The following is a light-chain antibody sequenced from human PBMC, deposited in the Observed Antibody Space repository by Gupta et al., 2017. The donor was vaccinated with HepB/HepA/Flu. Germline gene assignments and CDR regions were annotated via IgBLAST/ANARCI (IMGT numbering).Light chain of an antibody. V-gene: IGLV1-40*01. CDR2: GNS. CDR1: SSNIGAGYD. J-gene: IGLJ2*01. Sequence: QSVLTQPPSVSGAPGQRVTISCTGSSSNIGAGYDVHWYQQLPGTAPKLLSYGNSNRPSGVPDRFSGSKSGTSASLAITGLQAEDEADYYGQSYDSSLSGSSVFGGGTKL. CDR3: QSYDSSLSGSSV.